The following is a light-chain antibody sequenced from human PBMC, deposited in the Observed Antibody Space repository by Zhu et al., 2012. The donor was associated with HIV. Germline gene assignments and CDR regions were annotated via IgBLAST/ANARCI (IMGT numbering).Light chain of an antibody. V-gene: IGKV1-5*03. Sequence: DIQMTQSPSTLSASVGDRVTITCRASQTISGWLSWYQQKPGKAPKLPIYKASTLESGVPSRFSGSGSGTEFTLTISSLQPEDFATYFCQHLTLYPTFGGGSKVEIK. CDR1: QTISGW. CDR3: QHLTLYPT. J-gene: IGKJ4*01. CDR2: KAS.